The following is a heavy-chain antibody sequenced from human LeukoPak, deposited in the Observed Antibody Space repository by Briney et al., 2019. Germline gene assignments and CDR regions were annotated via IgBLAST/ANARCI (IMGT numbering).Heavy chain of an antibody. V-gene: IGHV3-7*01. CDR2: IREDGGHT. CDR1: GFTFTNHW. Sequence: GGSLRLSCVTSGFTFTNHWMSWVRQPPGKGLEWVANIREDGGHTNYVDSVKGRFTISRDNAKNSLYLQMNSLRAEDTAVYYCARISGRGLDYWGQGTLVTVSS. CDR3: ARISGRGLDY. D-gene: IGHD1-26*01. J-gene: IGHJ4*02.